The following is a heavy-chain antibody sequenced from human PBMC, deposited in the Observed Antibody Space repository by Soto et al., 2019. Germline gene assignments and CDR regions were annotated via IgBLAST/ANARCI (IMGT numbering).Heavy chain of an antibody. V-gene: IGHV3-23*01. Sequence: GGSLRLSCAASEFTFSSYAMTWVRLAPGKGLEWVSSISPSTGNTYYADSVKGRFTISRDDSKNTLHLQMNSLGADDTAVYYCAKSGSHSYFDYWGQGTLVTVSS. CDR2: ISPSTGNT. J-gene: IGHJ4*02. D-gene: IGHD1-26*01. CDR3: AKSGSHSYFDY. CDR1: EFTFSSYA.